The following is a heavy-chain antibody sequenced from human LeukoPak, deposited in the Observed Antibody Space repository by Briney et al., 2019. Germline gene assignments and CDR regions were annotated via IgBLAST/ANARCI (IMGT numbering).Heavy chain of an antibody. CDR2: IRYDGTNN. CDR1: GFTFNSYG. CDR3: AKVGTTANHYFDY. D-gene: IGHD1-7*01. Sequence: GGSLRLSCAASGFTFNSYGMHWVRQAPGEGLEWVAFIRYDGTNNYYADSVKGRFTISRDNSKNTLYLQMNSLRAEDTAVYYCAKVGTTANHYFDYWGQGALVTVSS. V-gene: IGHV3-30*02. J-gene: IGHJ4*02.